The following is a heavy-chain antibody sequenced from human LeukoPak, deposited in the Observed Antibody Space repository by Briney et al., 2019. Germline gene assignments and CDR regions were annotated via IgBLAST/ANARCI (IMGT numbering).Heavy chain of an antibody. D-gene: IGHD2-2*01. Sequence: GESLKISCKGSGYTFTTYWIAWVRQMPGKGLEWMGIIYPGASDTRYSPSFQGQVTISADKSVSTAYLQWSRLKASDTAMYYCARGHCSSTSCSGDAFDIWGRGTMVTVSS. CDR2: IYPGASDT. CDR1: GYTFTTYW. CDR3: ARGHCSSTSCSGDAFDI. J-gene: IGHJ3*02. V-gene: IGHV5-51*01.